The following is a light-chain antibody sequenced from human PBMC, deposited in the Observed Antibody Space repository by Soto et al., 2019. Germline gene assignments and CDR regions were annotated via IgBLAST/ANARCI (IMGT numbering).Light chain of an antibody. J-gene: IGKJ5*01. CDR1: QSISSW. V-gene: IGKV1-33*01. CDR3: QQYESLPLT. CDR2: DAS. Sequence: DIQMAQSPSTLSASVGERVTISCRASQSISSWLAWYQQKPGKAPKLLIYDASDLETGVPSRFSGSGSGTGFTFTISSLQPEDFATYYCQQYESLPLTFGQGTRLEI.